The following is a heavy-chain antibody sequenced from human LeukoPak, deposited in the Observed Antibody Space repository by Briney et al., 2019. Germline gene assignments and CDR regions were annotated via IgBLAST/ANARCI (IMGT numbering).Heavy chain of an antibody. J-gene: IGHJ4*02. Sequence: GGSLRLSCAASGFTFSTYSMNWVRQAPGRGLEWVSSISSSGNSMYYADAVKGRFTISRDNAKNSMYLQMHSVRAEDTAVYYCASVMEVGIWLFDYWGQGTLVTVSS. D-gene: IGHD3-9*01. V-gene: IGHV3-21*01. CDR1: GFTFSTYS. CDR2: ISSSGNSM. CDR3: ASVMEVGIWLFDY.